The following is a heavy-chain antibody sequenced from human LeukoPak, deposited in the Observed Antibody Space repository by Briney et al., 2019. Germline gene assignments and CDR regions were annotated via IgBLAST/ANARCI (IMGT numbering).Heavy chain of an antibody. CDR2: ISSSSSTI. CDR3: ARLTPVGMDV. D-gene: IGHD4/OR15-4a*01. J-gene: IGHJ6*02. CDR1: GFTFSSYS. V-gene: IGHV3-48*01. Sequence: GGSLRLSCAASGFTFSSYSMTWVRQAPGKGLEWVSYISSSSSTIYYVDSVKGRFTISRDNAKNSLYLQMNSLRAEDTAVYYCARLTPVGMDVWGQGTTVTVSS.